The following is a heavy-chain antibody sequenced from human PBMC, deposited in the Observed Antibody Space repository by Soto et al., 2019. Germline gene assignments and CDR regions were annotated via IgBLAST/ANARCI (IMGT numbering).Heavy chain of an antibody. J-gene: IGHJ5*02. D-gene: IGHD1-1*01. CDR2: ISGSGGST. CDR1: GFTFSSYA. V-gene: IGHV3-23*01. CDR3: AKPPGTVDP. Sequence: GGSLRLSCAASGFTFSSYAMSSLRQAPGQGLEWISAISGSGGSTYYADSVKGRFTISRDNSKNTLYLQTNSLRAEDTAVYYCAKPPGTVDPWGQGTLVTVSS.